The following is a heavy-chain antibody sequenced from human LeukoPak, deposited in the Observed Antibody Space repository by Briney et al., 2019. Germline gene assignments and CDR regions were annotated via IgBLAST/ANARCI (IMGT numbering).Heavy chain of an antibody. CDR2: IGTAGDT. CDR3: ARGSPPFQH. V-gene: IGHV3-13*01. Sequence: RGSLRLSCAASGFTFSNYAMDWVRQATGQGLEWVSGIGTAGDTYYAGSVNGRFTISRENAKNSLYLQMKSLRAGDTAVYYCARGSPPFQHWGESTLVTVSS. J-gene: IGHJ1*01. D-gene: IGHD3-10*01. CDR1: GFTFSNYA.